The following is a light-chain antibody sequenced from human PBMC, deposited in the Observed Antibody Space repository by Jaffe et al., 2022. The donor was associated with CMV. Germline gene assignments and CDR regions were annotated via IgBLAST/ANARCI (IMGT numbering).Light chain of an antibody. J-gene: IGLJ2*01. CDR2: QDN. Sequence: SFELTQPPSVSVSPGQTASITCSGNKLGDRYACWYQQKPGLSPVLVIYQDNKRPSGIPERFSGSKSGNTATLTISGTQAMDEADYYCQAWDSSTVLFGGGTKVTVL. V-gene: IGLV3-1*01. CDR3: QAWDSSTVL. CDR1: KLGDRY.